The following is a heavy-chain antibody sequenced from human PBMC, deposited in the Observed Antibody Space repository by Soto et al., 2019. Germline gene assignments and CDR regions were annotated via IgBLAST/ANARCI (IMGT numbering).Heavy chain of an antibody. V-gene: IGHV4-59*08. D-gene: IGHD1-1*01. CDR2: VYNTGGT. Sequence: QVQLQQSGPGLVKPSETLSLTCTVSSGPSSSHNWGWIRQSPGRGLEWIGYVYNTGGTSYNPSLKSRVTISADTFANHISLTLSFVTAADTAIYYCVRQGIGNLHGLVDVLGQGTTVSVSS. J-gene: IGHJ6*02. CDR1: SGPSSSHN. CDR3: VRQGIGNLHGLVDV.